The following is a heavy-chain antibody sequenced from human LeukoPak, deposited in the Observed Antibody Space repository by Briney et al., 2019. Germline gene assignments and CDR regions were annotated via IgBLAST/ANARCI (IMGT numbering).Heavy chain of an antibody. CDR3: ARTPPWDTAMGTFDY. D-gene: IGHD5-18*01. Sequence: SETLSLTCTVSGGSIGRYLWSWIRQPPGKALELIGYIYYNGYAIYNPSLGSRVTISVDTSRNEFSLKLTSVTAADTALYYCARTPPWDTAMGTFDYWGPGSLVTVSS. CDR2: IYYNGYA. V-gene: IGHV4-59*01. J-gene: IGHJ4*02. CDR1: GGSIGRYL.